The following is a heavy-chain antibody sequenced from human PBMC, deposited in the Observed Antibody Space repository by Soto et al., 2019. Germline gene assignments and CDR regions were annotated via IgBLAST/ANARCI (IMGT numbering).Heavy chain of an antibody. CDR1: GFTFSSYG. Sequence: QVQLVESGGGVVQPGRSLRLSCAASGFTFSSYGMHWVRQAPGKGLEWVAVISYDGSNKYYADSVKGRFTISRDNSKNTLYLQMNSLRAEDTAVYYCAKKGGYYYGMDFWGQGTTVTVSS. J-gene: IGHJ6*02. CDR3: AKKGGYYYGMDF. V-gene: IGHV3-30*18. CDR2: ISYDGSNK.